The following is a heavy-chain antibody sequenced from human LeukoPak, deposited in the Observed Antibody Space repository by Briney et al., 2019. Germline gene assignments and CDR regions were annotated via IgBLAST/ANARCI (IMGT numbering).Heavy chain of an antibody. J-gene: IGHJ5*02. CDR1: GFTFSSYA. CDR2: ISGGGGST. V-gene: IGHV3-23*01. Sequence: GGSLRLSCAASGFTFSSYAMSWVRQAPGKGLEWVSAISGGGGSTYYADSVKGRFTISRDNPKNTLYLQIDSLRAEDTAVYYCAKYAGGLVSWGQGTLVTVSS. CDR3: AKYAGGLVS. D-gene: IGHD2-21*01.